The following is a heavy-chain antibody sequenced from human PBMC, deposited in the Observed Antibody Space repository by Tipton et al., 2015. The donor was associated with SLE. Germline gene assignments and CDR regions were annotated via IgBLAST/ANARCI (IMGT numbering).Heavy chain of an antibody. Sequence: VWSTYMSWVRLAPGKGLEWVALIYNTDSAYYANSVKGRFTISRDLSKNTISLQMNSLTTDDTAVYYCARNPRYNSGWYSYMDVWGKGTTVTVAS. CDR2: IYNTDSA. CDR1: VWSTY. J-gene: IGHJ6*03. V-gene: IGHV3-66*02. CDR3: ARNPRYNSGWYSYMDV. D-gene: IGHD6-19*01.